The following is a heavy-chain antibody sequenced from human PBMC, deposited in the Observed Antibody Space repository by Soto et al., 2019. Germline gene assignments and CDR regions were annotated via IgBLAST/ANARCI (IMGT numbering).Heavy chain of an antibody. J-gene: IGHJ6*04. CDR3: AKALQPRGKNYYYYSGMDV. V-gene: IGHV3-30*18. CDR2: ISYDGSNE. D-gene: IGHD2-2*01. CDR1: GFTFSSYA. Sequence: GGSLRLSCAASGFTFSSYAMHWVRQAPGKGLEWVAVISYDGSNEYYADSVKGRFTISRDNPKNTLSLQMNSLRADDTAVYYCAKALQPRGKNYYYYSGMDVGGKGTRVTVPS.